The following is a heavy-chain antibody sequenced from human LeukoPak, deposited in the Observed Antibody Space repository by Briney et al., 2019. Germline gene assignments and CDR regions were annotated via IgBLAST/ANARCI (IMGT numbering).Heavy chain of an antibody. CDR1: GGSCSGYY. V-gene: IGHV4-34*01. Sequence: SETLSLTCAVYGGSCSGYYWSWIRQPPGKGLEWSGEINHSGSTNDNPSRKSRVTISVDTSKNQLSLKLSSVTAADTAVYYCAIHIVVVPAAKKKNWFDPWGQGTLVTVSS. J-gene: IGHJ5*02. CDR2: INHSGST. CDR3: AIHIVVVPAAKKKNWFDP. D-gene: IGHD2-2*01.